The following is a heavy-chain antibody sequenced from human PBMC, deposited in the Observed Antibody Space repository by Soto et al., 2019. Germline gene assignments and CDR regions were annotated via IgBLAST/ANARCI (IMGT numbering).Heavy chain of an antibody. J-gene: IGHJ6*02. Sequence: PGGSLRLSCSASGFTFSSYAMHWVRQAPGKGLEYVSAISSNGGSTYYADSVKGRFTISRDNSKNTLYLQMSSLRAEDTAVYYCVEDELHCSSTSCYAPYYYYGMDVWGQGTTVTVSS. V-gene: IGHV3-64D*06. D-gene: IGHD2-2*01. CDR3: VEDELHCSSTSCYAPYYYYGMDV. CDR1: GFTFSSYA. CDR2: ISSNGGST.